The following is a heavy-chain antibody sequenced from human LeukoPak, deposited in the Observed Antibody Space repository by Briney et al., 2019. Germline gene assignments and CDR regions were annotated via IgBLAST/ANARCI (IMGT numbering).Heavy chain of an antibody. Sequence: ASVKVSCTASGYTFTDYFMHWVRQTPGQGLEWMGWIDPNSAGTLYSQKFQGRVSMTRDMSINTIYMELSSLRSDDTAVYYCAKEVGQNGRCDYWGQGTLVTVSP. V-gene: IGHV1-2*02. CDR3: AKEVGQNGRCDY. CDR2: IDPNSAGT. CDR1: GYTFTDYF. J-gene: IGHJ4*02.